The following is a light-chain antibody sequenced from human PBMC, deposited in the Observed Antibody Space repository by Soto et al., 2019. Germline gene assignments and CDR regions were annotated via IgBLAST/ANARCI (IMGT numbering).Light chain of an antibody. CDR2: GAS. CDR3: QQYNNWPPDRT. J-gene: IGKJ1*01. Sequence: EIVMTQSPATLSVSPGERATLSCRASQSVSSNLACYQQKPGQAPRLLIYGASTRTTGIPATFIGSGSSTEFTLTISSLQSEDFAIYYCQQYNNWPPDRTFGQGTKVEIK. V-gene: IGKV3-15*01. CDR1: QSVSSN.